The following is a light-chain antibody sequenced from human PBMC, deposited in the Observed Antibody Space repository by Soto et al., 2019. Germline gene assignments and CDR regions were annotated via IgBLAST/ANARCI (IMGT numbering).Light chain of an antibody. J-gene: IGLJ3*02. V-gene: IGLV1-40*01. Sequence: QSVLTQPPSMFGAPGQRVTISCTGSSSNIGAGYDVHWYQHLPGTAPKLLIYGNTNRPSGVPDRFSGSKSGTSASLAITGLQAEDEADYYCQSHDSSLNSWVFGGGTKVTVL. CDR1: SSNIGAGYD. CDR3: QSHDSSLNSWV. CDR2: GNT.